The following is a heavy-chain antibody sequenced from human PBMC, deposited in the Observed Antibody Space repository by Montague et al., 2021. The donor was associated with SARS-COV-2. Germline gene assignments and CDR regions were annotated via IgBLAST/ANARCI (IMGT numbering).Heavy chain of an antibody. V-gene: IGHV4-59*12. J-gene: IGHJ6*02. CDR3: ARQVAGSYFYYGVDV. CDR2: TGST. D-gene: IGHD3-22*01. Sequence: TGSTNYNPSLKSRVTISLDTSKNQFFLKVTSVTAADTAVYYCARQVAGSYFYYGVDVWGQGTTGTFSS.